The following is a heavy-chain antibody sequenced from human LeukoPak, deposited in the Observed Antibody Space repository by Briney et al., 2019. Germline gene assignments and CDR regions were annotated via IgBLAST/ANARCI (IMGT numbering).Heavy chain of an antibody. CDR2: IKSKPDGGTT. D-gene: IGHD3-16*01. CDR3: STGIGGH. Sequence: GGSLRLSCAASGFTFNNARMSWVRQAPGKGLEWVGRIKSKPDGGTTDYAAPVKGRFTFSRDDSKNTLYLQMNSLKTEDTAVYYCSTGIGGHWGQGTLVTVSS. J-gene: IGHJ4*02. CDR1: GFTFNNAR. V-gene: IGHV3-15*01.